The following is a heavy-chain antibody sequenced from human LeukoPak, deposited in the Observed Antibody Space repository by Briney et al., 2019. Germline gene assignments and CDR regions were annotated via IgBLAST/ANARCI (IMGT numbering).Heavy chain of an antibody. Sequence: GGSLRLSCAASGFTFSSYGMHWVRQAPGKWLEWVAFIRYDGSNKYYADSVKGRFTISRDNSKNTLYLQMNSLRAEDTAVYYCAKAPIVGAYYFDYWGQGTLVTVSS. CDR2: IRYDGSNK. CDR1: GFTFSSYG. D-gene: IGHD1-26*01. CDR3: AKAPIVGAYYFDY. V-gene: IGHV3-30*02. J-gene: IGHJ4*02.